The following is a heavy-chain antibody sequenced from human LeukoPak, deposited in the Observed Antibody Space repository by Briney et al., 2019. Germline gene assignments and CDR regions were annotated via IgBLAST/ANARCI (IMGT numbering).Heavy chain of an antibody. Sequence: GSLRLSCAASGFTFSDDYMSWIRQPPGKGLEWIGEINHSGSTNCNPSLKSRVTISVDTSKNQFSLKLSSVTAADTAVYYCARARRNWNYREDYYYYMDVWGKGTTVTVSS. J-gene: IGHJ6*03. CDR2: INHSGST. D-gene: IGHD1-7*01. V-gene: IGHV4-34*01. CDR1: GFTFSDDY. CDR3: ARARRNWNYREDYYYYMDV.